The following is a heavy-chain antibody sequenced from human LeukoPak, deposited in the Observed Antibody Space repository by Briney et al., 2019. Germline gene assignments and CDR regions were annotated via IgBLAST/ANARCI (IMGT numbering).Heavy chain of an antibody. CDR1: GGTFSSYA. D-gene: IGHD3-3*01. CDR2: IIPILGIA. CDR3: ARDTGLRNTVFGHRGVYFDY. V-gene: IGHV1-69*04. J-gene: IGHJ4*02. Sequence: ASVKVSCKASGGTFSSYAISWVRQAPGQGLEWMGRIIPILGIANYAQKFQGRVTITADKSTSTAYMELSSLRSEDTAVYYCARDTGLRNTVFGHRGVYFDYWGQGTLVTVSS.